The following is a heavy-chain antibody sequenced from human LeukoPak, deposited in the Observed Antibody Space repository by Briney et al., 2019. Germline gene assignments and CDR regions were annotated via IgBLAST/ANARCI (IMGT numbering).Heavy chain of an antibody. J-gene: IGHJ4*02. CDR1: GGSISRSYY. CDR3: ARRRDYWVIDY. CDR2: IYYSGTT. V-gene: IGHV4-39*01. Sequence: SETLSLTCTVSGGSISRSYYWDWIRQPPGKGLEWIGGSIYYSGTTYYNPSLKSRVTISVDTSKNQFSLKLSSVTAADTAVYYCARRRDYWVIDYWGQGTLVTVSS. D-gene: IGHD2-8*02.